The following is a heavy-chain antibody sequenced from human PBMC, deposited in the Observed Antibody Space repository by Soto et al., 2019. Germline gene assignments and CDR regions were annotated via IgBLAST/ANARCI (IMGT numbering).Heavy chain of an antibody. CDR3: ARDSGGAIVVIPAAYGMDV. CDR1: GYTFTDYY. D-gene: IGHD2-2*01. Sequence: ASVKVSCKASGYTFTDYYLHWVRQAPGQGLEWMGWINLNSGGTQYAQNFQGWVTMTRDTSITTAYMEVSRLRSDDAAVYYCARDSGGAIVVIPAAYGMDVWGQGTTVTSP. V-gene: IGHV1-2*04. J-gene: IGHJ6*02. CDR2: INLNSGGT.